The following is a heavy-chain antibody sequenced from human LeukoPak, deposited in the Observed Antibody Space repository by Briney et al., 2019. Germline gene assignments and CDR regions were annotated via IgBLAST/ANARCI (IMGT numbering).Heavy chain of an antibody. J-gene: IGHJ3*01. CDR3: AKDRRAIAATGSPLNL. D-gene: IGHD6-13*01. V-gene: IGHV3-30*18. CDR1: GFTFSSYG. Sequence: PGRSLRLSCAASGFTFSSYGMHWVRQAPGMGLEWVAVISYDGSNEYYADSVKGRFTISRDNSKNTLYLQMNSLRTEDTAVYYCAKDRRAIAATGSPLNLWGQGTMVTVSS. CDR2: ISYDGSNE.